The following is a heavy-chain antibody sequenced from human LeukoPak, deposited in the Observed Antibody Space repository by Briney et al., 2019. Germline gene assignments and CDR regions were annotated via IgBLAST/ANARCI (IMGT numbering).Heavy chain of an antibody. CDR2: ISWNSGSI. J-gene: IGHJ4*02. Sequence: SGGSLRLSCAASGFTFSSYAMSWVRQAPGKGLEWVSGISWNSGSIGYADSVKGRFTISRDNAKNSLYLQMNSLRAEDTALYYCAKDIAAAGNFDYWGRGTLVTASS. CDR1: GFTFSSYA. D-gene: IGHD6-13*01. CDR3: AKDIAAAGNFDY. V-gene: IGHV3-9*01.